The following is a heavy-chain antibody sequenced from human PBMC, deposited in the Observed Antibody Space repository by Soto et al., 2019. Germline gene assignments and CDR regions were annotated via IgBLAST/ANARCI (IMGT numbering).Heavy chain of an antibody. CDR2: ISGSGGST. Sequence: PGGSLRLACAASGFTFSSYAMSWVRQAPGKGLEWVSAISGSGGSTYYADSVKGRFTISRDNSKNTLYLQMNSLRAEDTAVYYCAKDLTRITGSSTSPAVPGFKGYSPHFDYWGKGTLVTVSS. D-gene: IGHD2-2*01. CDR1: GFTFSSYA. J-gene: IGHJ4*02. V-gene: IGHV3-23*01. CDR3: AKDLTRITGSSTSPAVPGFKGYSPHFDY.